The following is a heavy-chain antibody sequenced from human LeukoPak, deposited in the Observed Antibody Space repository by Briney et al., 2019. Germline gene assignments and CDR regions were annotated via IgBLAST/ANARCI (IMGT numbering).Heavy chain of an antibody. CDR2: IYYSGST. D-gene: IGHD3-16*01. CDR1: GGSISSSSYY. Sequence: PSETLSLTCTVSGGSISSSSYYWGWIRQPPGKGLEWIGSIYYSGSTYYNPSLKSRVTISVDTSKNQFSLKLSSVTAADTALYYYAKAPRGFGGVKALYFDYWGQGTLVTVSS. J-gene: IGHJ4*02. CDR3: AKAPRGFGGVKALYFDY. V-gene: IGHV4-39*01.